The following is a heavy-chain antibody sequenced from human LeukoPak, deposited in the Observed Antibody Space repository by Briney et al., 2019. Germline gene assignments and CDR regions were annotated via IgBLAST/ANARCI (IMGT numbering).Heavy chain of an antibody. CDR2: IKSKTDGGTT. CDR1: GFTFSNAW. V-gene: IGHV3-15*01. Sequence: NTGRSLRLSCAASGFTFSNAWMSWVRQAPGKGLGWVGRIKSKTDGGTTDYAAPVKGRFTISRDDSKNTLYLQMNSLKTEDTAVYYCTTDGDYDILTGYHPTVSDYWGQGTLVTVSS. J-gene: IGHJ4*02. CDR3: TTDGDYDILTGYHPTVSDY. D-gene: IGHD3-9*01.